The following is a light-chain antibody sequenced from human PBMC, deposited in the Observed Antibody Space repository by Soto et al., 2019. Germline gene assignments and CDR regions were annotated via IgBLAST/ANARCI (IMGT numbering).Light chain of an antibody. CDR1: SSDVGSYNL. CDR3: CSYAGSSTFVV. Sequence: QSALTQPASVSGSPGQSITISCTGTSSDVGSYNLVSWYQQHPGKAPKLMIYEGSKRPSGVSNRFSGSKSVNTASLTISGLQAEDEADYYCCSYAGSSTFVVFGGGTQLTVL. CDR2: EGS. V-gene: IGLV2-23*03. J-gene: IGLJ2*01.